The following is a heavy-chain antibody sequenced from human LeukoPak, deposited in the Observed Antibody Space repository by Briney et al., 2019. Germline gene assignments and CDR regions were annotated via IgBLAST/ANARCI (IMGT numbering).Heavy chain of an antibody. CDR2: ISAYNGNT. CDR1: GYTFTSYG. V-gene: IGHV1-18*01. CDR3: ARDSSGGSGRSSYGMDV. J-gene: IGHJ6*02. Sequence: ASVKVSCKASGYTFTSYGISWVRQAPGQGLEWMGWISAYNGNTNYAQKLQGRVTMTTDTSTSTAYMELRSLRSDDTAVYYCARDSSGGSGRSSYGMDVWGQGTTVTVSS. D-gene: IGHD3-10*01.